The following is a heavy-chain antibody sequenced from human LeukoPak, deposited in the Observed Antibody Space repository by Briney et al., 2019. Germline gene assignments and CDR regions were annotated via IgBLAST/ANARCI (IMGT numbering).Heavy chain of an antibody. CDR2: ISGSGGST. CDR1: GFTFSSYA. D-gene: IGHD5-12*01. Sequence: GGSLRLSCAASGFTFSSYAMSWVRQAPGKGLEGVSAISGSGGSTYYADSVKGRFTISRDNSKNTLYLQMNSLRAKDTALYYCAKGAYDYVEMGYFDYWGQGTLVTVSS. V-gene: IGHV3-23*01. J-gene: IGHJ4*02. CDR3: AKGAYDYVEMGYFDY.